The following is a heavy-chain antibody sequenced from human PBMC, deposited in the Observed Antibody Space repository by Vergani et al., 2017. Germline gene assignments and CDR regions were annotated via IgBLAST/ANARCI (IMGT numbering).Heavy chain of an antibody. J-gene: IGHJ4*02. D-gene: IGHD3-22*01. CDR1: GYTFTNYY. CDR3: ARGWYYDSIAYWAY. CDR2: INPSGGST. Sequence: QVLLVQSGAEVKKPGASVRVSCKTSGYTFTNYYIHWVRQAPGQGLEWMGIINPSGGSTTYAQQFQGRLTMTMDTSTITVYMDLSNLRSEDTAVYYCARGWYYDSIAYWAYWGQGTLVTVSS. V-gene: IGHV1-46*03.